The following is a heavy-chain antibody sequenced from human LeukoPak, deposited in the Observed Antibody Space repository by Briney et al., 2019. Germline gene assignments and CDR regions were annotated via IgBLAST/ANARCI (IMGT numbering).Heavy chain of an antibody. Sequence: GGPLRLSCTASGFTFSCYEMNWVRQAPGRGLEWVSSISSSGSNIYYAESVKGRFTISRDNAKNSLYLQMNSLRAEDTAVYYCARALGINLWGQGTLVTVSS. CDR2: ISSSGSNI. D-gene: IGHD2-21*01. V-gene: IGHV3-48*03. CDR3: ARALGINL. CDR1: GFTFSCYE. J-gene: IGHJ5*02.